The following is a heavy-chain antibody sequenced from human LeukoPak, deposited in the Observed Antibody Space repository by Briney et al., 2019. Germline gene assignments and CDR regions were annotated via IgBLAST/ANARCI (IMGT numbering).Heavy chain of an antibody. D-gene: IGHD3-22*01. CDR2: MNPNSDDT. J-gene: IGHJ3*02. Sequence: ASVRVSCKASGYTFTAYYMHWVRQPPGQGLEWMGCMNPNSDDTNYAQKFQGRVTMTRDTSINTAYMELSSLRSDDTAVYYCARDYAISGYYGPSDAFDIWGQGTMVTVSS. CDR1: GYTFTAYY. CDR3: ARDYAISGYYGPSDAFDI. V-gene: IGHV1-2*02.